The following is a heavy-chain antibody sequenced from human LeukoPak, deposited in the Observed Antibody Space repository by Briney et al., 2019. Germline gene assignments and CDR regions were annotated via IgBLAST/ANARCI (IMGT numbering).Heavy chain of an antibody. CDR2: IDPSDSYT. J-gene: IGHJ4*02. CDR1: GYSFTNYW. D-gene: IGHD5-18*01. V-gene: IGHV5-10-1*01. Sequence: GESLKISCKGSGYSFTNYWINWVRQMPGKGLEWMGRIDPSDSYTNYSPSFQGHVTVSVDKSISTAYLQWSSLKASDTAMYYCARPGGYSYGYADFDCWGQGTLVTVSS. CDR3: ARPGGYSYGYADFDC.